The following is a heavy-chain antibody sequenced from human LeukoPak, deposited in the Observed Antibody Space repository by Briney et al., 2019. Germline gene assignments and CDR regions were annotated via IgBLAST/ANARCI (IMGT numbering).Heavy chain of an antibody. V-gene: IGHV3-49*04. CDR2: IRSKAYGGTT. CDR1: GFTFGDYA. J-gene: IGHJ4*02. CDR3: TRALYDYVWGSYRYYFDY. D-gene: IGHD3-16*02. Sequence: PGGSLRLSCTASGFTFGDYAMSWVRQAPGKGLEWVGFIRSKAYGGTTEYAASVKGRFTISRDDSKSIAYLQMNSLKTEDTAVYYCTRALYDYVWGSYRYYFDYWGQGTLVTVSS.